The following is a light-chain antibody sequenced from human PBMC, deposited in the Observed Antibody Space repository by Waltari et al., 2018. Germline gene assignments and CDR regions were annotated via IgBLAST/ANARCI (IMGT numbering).Light chain of an antibody. V-gene: IGLV2-23*02. J-gene: IGLJ2*01. CDR3: HSHTSSITTVI. CDR2: EVP. Sequence: QSALTQPASVSGSPGQSITISCTATTSAVGGYNSVPWYQHHPGKAPKLIIYEVPKRPSGVSYRFSGSKSGNTASLTISGLQAEDEADYYCHSHTSSITTVIFGGGTKLTV. CDR1: TSAVGGYNS.